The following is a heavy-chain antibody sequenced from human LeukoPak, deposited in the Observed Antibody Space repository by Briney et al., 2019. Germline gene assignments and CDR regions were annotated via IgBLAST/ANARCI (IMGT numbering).Heavy chain of an antibody. J-gene: IGHJ1*01. CDR2: INHSGST. V-gene: IGHV4-34*01. D-gene: IGHD3-22*01. Sequence: SETLSLTCAVSGYSISSGYYWSWIRQPPGKGLEWIGEINHSGSTNYNPSLKSRVTISVDTSKNQFSLKLSSVTAADTAVYYCAVGRGGYYLNFQHWGQGTLVTVSS. CDR3: AVGRGGYYLNFQH. CDR1: GYSISSGYY.